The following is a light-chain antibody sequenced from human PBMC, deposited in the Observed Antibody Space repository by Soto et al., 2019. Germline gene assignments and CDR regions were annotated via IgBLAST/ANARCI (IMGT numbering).Light chain of an antibody. CDR3: SSYTSSSTLV. Sequence: ALTQPASVSESPGQSITISCTGTSSDVGGYNYVSWYQQHPGKAPKLMIYDVSNRPSGVSNRFSGSKSGNTASLTISGLQAEDEADYYCSSYTSSSTLVFGGGTKLTV. V-gene: IGLV2-14*01. J-gene: IGLJ2*01. CDR2: DVS. CDR1: SSDVGGYNY.